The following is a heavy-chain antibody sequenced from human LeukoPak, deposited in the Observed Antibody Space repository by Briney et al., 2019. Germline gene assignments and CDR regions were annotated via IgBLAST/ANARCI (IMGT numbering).Heavy chain of an antibody. CDR1: GGSISSSSHY. Sequence: SETLSLTCTVSGGSISSSSHYWGWIRQPPGKGLEWIGSIHYSGSPYYNPSLKSRVTMSVDTSKNQFSLKLSSVTAADTALYYCARHLYSPSPYYLEVWGQGTTVTVSS. V-gene: IGHV4-39*01. D-gene: IGHD6-13*01. CDR3: ARHLYSPSPYYLEV. J-gene: IGHJ6*03. CDR2: IHYSGSP.